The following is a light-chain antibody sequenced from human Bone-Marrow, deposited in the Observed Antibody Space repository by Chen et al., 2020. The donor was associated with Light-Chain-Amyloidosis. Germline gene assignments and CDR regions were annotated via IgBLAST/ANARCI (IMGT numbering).Light chain of an antibody. CDR1: QSVSSSY. Sequence: EIVLTQSPGTLSLSPGERATLSCRASQSVSSSYLVWYQQKPGQAPRLLIYAASSRATGIPDRFSGSESGTDFTLTISRLEPEDFAVYYCQQYGSSPRFTFGPGTKVDIK. CDR2: AAS. V-gene: IGKV3-20*01. CDR3: QQYGSSPRFT. J-gene: IGKJ3*01.